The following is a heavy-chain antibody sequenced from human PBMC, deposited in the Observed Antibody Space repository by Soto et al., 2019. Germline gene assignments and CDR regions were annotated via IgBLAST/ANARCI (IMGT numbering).Heavy chain of an antibody. CDR2: IKSKTDGGTT. CDR3: TTDRGYNFFPFDY. V-gene: IGHV3-15*01. Sequence: PGGSLRFSCAASGFTFSNAWMSWVRQAPGKGLEWVGRIKSKTDGGTTDYAAPVKGRFTISRDDSKNTLYLQMNSLKTEDTAVYYCTTDRGYNFFPFDYWGQGTLVTVSS. D-gene: IGHD6-25*01. J-gene: IGHJ4*02. CDR1: GFTFSNAW.